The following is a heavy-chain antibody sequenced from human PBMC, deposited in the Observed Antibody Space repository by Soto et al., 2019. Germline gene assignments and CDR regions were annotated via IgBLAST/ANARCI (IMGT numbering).Heavy chain of an antibody. V-gene: IGHV3-23*01. Sequence: PGGSLRLSCAASGFTFSSYAMSWVRQAPGKGLEWVSGISGSGGSTYYADSVKGRFTISRDNSKNTLYLQMNSLRAEDTAVYYCAKDTIAVAAYYYYYGMDAWGQGTTVTVSS. CDR1: GFTFSSYA. CDR3: AKDTIAVAAYYYYYGMDA. J-gene: IGHJ6*02. CDR2: ISGSGGST. D-gene: IGHD6-19*01.